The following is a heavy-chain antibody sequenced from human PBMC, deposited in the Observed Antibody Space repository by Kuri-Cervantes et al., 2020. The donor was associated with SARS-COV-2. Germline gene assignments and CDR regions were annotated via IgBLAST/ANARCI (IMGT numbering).Heavy chain of an antibody. CDR3: ARAYCGGDCYSGGGY. D-gene: IGHD2-21*01. CDR2: INHSGST. Sequence: ESLKISCAVYGGSFSGYYWSWIRQPPGKGLEWIGEINHSGSTNYNPSLKSRVTISVDTSKNQFSLKLSSVTAADTAVYYCARAYCGGDCYSGGGYWGQGTLVTVSS. V-gene: IGHV4-34*01. J-gene: IGHJ4*02. CDR1: GGSFSGYY.